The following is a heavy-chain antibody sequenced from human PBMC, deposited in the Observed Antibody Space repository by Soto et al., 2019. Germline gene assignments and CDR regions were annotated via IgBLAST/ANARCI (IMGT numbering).Heavy chain of an antibody. CDR3: TTADIVVVPAAVKTYYYCYMDV. Sequence: GGSLRLSCAASGFTFSNAWMSWVRQAPGKGLEWVGRIKSKTDGGTTDYAAPVKGRFTISRDDSKNTLYLQMNSLKTEDTAVYYYTTADIVVVPAAVKTYYYCYMDVWGKGTTVTVSS. CDR2: IKSKTDGGTT. J-gene: IGHJ6*03. D-gene: IGHD2-2*01. CDR1: GFTFSNAW. V-gene: IGHV3-15*01.